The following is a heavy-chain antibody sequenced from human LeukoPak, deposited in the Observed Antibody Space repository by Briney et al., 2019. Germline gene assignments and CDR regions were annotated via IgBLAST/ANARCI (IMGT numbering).Heavy chain of an antibody. CDR1: GDSISNYY. D-gene: IGHD6-19*01. Sequence: SETLSLTCTVSGDSISNYYWSWIRQPAGKGLGWIGRIYTSGSTNYNPSLKSRVTMSVDTSKNQFSLKLSSVTAADTAVYYCARVLAGTADYWGQGTLVTVSS. J-gene: IGHJ4*02. V-gene: IGHV4-4*07. CDR2: IYTSGST. CDR3: ARVLAGTADY.